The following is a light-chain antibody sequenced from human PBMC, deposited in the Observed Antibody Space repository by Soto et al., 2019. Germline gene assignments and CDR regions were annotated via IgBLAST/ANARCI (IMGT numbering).Light chain of an antibody. V-gene: IGKV1-9*01. CDR1: QAINTY. J-gene: IGKJ4*01. Sequence: DIQLTQSPSFLSASVGDRVTITCRASQAINTYLAWYQLKPGKAPKLLIYAASTLQIEVPSRFSGSGSGKEFTLTISSLQPEDYATYFCQQLITYPLTFGGGTKVEIK. CDR2: AAS. CDR3: QQLITYPLT.